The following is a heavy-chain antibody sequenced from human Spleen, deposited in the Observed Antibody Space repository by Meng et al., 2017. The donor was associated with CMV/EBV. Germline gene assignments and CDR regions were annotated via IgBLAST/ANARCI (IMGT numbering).Heavy chain of an antibody. Sequence: ASVKVSCKVSGYTLSELSMHWVRQAPGKGLEWMGWINPDSGGTTYAQKFQGRVSMTRDTSISTAYMELSRLRSDDTALYYCARTYDIVHDPFDIWGQGTMVTVSS. CDR2: INPDSGGT. J-gene: IGHJ3*02. CDR1: GYTLSELS. CDR3: ARTYDIVHDPFDI. D-gene: IGHD5-12*01. V-gene: IGHV1-2*02.